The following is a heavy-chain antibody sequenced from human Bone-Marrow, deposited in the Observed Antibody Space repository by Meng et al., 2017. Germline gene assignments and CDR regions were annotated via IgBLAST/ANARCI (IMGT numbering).Heavy chain of an antibody. CDR2: RKSNVDGGTV. V-gene: IGHV3-15*01. CDR3: SGHVDY. J-gene: IGHJ4*02. CDR1: GFTFSNAW. Sequence: GGSLRLSCAASGFTFSNAWMTWVRQAPGKGLEWIGSRKSNVDGGTVDYAAAVKGRFFIARDDSENTFYLQMNSLKTEDTAVYYCSGHVDYWGQGTLVTVSS.